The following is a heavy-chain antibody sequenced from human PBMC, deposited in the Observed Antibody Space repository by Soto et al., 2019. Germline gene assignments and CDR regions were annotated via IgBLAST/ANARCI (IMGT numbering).Heavy chain of an antibody. CDR1: GFTFSSYA. CDR3: GREPYIRGHYSGGCEV. D-gene: IGHD2-21*01. CDR2: VSHDGKTE. V-gene: IGHV3-30*04. J-gene: IGHJ3*01. Sequence: QVQLVESGGGVVQPGRSLRLSCAASGFTFSSYAMHWARQAPGKGLEWVAVVSHDGKTEYHAASVKGRFTISRDTSANILYLQLNSLRDEDTAVYYCGREPYIRGHYSGGCEVWGHGTRVTVSS.